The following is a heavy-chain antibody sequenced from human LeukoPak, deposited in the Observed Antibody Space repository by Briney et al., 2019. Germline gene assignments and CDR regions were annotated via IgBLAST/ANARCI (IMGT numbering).Heavy chain of an antibody. CDR1: GSSFNNYA. D-gene: IGHD4-23*01. Sequence: SGGSLRLSCAASGSSFNNYAMSWVRQAPGKGLEWVSAISTTGGSTYYADSVKGRFTVSRDNSKNTLSLQMDSPRVEDTALYYCAKDWTTVVTPKGYYFDSWGQGTLVTVSS. CDR3: AKDWTTVVTPKGYYFDS. J-gene: IGHJ4*02. CDR2: ISTTGGST. V-gene: IGHV3-23*01.